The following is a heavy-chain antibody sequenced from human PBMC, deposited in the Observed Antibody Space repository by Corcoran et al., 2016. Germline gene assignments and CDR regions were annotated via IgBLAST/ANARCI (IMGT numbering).Heavy chain of an antibody. D-gene: IGHD3-16*02. CDR3: ARVIAGDYVWGRYRYNYYGMDV. J-gene: IGHJ6*02. CDR1: GGTFSSYA. CDR2: IIPIFGTA. Sequence: QVQLVQSGAEVKKPGSSVKVSCKASGGTFSSYAISWVRQAPGQGLEWMGGIIPIFGTANYAQKFQGRVTITADKSTSTAYMELSSLRSEDTAVYYCARVIAGDYVWGRYRYNYYGMDVWGQGTTVTVSS. V-gene: IGHV1-69*06.